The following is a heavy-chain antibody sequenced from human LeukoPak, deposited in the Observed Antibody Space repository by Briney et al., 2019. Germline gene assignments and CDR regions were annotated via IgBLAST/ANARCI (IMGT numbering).Heavy chain of an antibody. J-gene: IGHJ4*02. CDR3: AGQYEF. CDR2: WHHSGIT. V-gene: IGHV4-39*01. D-gene: IGHD3-10*01. Sequence: SETLSLTCTVSGASIISGNYFWGWVRQPPGKRLEWIGSWHHSGITDYNPSRKSRVTIVADTSKNQFSLKLASVAAADSAVYFCAGQYEFWGRGTLVSVSS. CDR1: GASIISGNYF.